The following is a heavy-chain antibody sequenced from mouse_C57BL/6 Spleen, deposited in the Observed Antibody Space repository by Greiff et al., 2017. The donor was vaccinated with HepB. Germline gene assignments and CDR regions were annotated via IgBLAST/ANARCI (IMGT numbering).Heavy chain of an antibody. D-gene: IGHD1-1*01. CDR2: INPSNGDT. CDR1: GYTFTSYW. V-gene: IGHV1-53*01. Sequence: QVQLQQPGTELVKPGASVKLSCKASGYTFTSYWMHWVKQRPGQGLEWIGNINPSNGDTNYNEKFKSKATLTVDKSSSTAYMQLSSRTSEDSAVYYCARDGKGNGWFAYWGQGTLVTVSA. J-gene: IGHJ3*01. CDR3: ARDGKGNGWFAY.